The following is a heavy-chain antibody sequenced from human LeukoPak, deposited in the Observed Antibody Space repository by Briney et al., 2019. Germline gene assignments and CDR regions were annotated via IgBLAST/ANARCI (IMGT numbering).Heavy chain of an antibody. D-gene: IGHD3-10*01. V-gene: IGHV3-33*06. J-gene: IGHJ4*02. CDR3: AKDYYGSGSSGFDY. Sequence: GSLRLSCAASGFTFSSYWMSWVRQAPGKGLEWVAVIWYDGSNKYYADSVKGRFTISRDNSKNTLYLQMNSLRAEDTAVYYCAKDYYGSGSSGFDYWGQGTLVTVSS. CDR1: GFTFSSYW. CDR2: IWYDGSNK.